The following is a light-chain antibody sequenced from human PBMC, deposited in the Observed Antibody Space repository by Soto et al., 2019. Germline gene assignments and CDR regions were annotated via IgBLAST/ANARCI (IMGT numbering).Light chain of an antibody. Sequence: DIQMTQSPSSLSASVRERVTIACRASQSITNNLNWYQQKPGRAPKLLIYAASSLQSGVPSRFSGSGSGTDFTLTISSLQPEDFATYYCKQSYNTPWTFGQGTKVDIK. CDR2: AAS. J-gene: IGKJ1*01. CDR3: KQSYNTPWT. V-gene: IGKV1-39*01. CDR1: QSITNN.